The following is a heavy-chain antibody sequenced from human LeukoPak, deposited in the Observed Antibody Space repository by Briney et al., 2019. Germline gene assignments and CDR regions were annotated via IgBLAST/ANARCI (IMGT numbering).Heavy chain of an antibody. V-gene: IGHV3-21*01. CDR2: ISSSSSYI. CDR3: ARSTVTTGLVDY. J-gene: IGHJ4*02. CDR1: GFPFSSSS. Sequence: GGSLRLFCAASGFPFSSSSMNCVRQAPGKGLEWVSSISSSSSYIYYADSVKGRFTISRDNAKNSLYLQMNSLRAEDTAVYYCARSTVTTGLVDYWGQGTLVTVSS. D-gene: IGHD4-17*01.